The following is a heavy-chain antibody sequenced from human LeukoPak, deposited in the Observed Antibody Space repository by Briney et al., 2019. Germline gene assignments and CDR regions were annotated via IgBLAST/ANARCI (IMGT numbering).Heavy chain of an antibody. CDR1: GYTFTDYF. CDR3: ARGAGGLYYYYYMDV. D-gene: IGHD3-10*01. J-gene: IGHJ6*03. V-gene: IGHV1-2*02. Sequence: ASVKVSCKASGYTFTDYFIHWVRQAPGQGLEWMGWINPNSGGTNYAQKFQGRVTMTRDTSISTAYMELSRLRSDDTAVYYCARGAGGLYYYYYMDVWGKGTTVTVSS. CDR2: INPNSGGT.